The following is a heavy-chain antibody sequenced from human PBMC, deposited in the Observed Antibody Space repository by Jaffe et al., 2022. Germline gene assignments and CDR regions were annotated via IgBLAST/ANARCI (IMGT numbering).Heavy chain of an antibody. D-gene: IGHD2-15*01. CDR2: ISSDGSAT. CDR3: ARYSCTGGPCYGYMEV. CDR1: GFTFSSYW. Sequence: EVQLVESGGGLVQPGGSLRLSCAASGFTFSSYWMHWVRQAPGKGLVWVSRISSDGSATSYADSVKGRFTISRDNAKNTLYLQMNSLRAEDTAVYYCARYSCTGGPCYGYMEVWGKGTTVTVSS. J-gene: IGHJ6*03. V-gene: IGHV3-74*01.